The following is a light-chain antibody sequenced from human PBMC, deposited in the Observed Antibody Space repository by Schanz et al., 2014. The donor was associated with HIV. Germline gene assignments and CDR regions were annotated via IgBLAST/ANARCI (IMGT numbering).Light chain of an antibody. J-gene: IGLJ3*02. Sequence: QSVLTQPPSASGTPGQRVTISCSGSSSNIGSNTVNWYQQLPGTAPKLLIYSNNQRPSGVPDRFSGSKSGTSESLAISGLQSEDEADYYCAAWDDSLNGPVFGGGTKLTVL. CDR2: SNN. CDR1: SSNIGSNT. CDR3: AAWDDSLNGPV. V-gene: IGLV1-44*01.